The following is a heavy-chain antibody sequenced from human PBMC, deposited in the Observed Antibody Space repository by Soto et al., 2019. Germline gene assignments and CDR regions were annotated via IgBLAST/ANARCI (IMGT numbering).Heavy chain of an antibody. CDR1: GFTFSSYA. CDR2: ISGSGGST. V-gene: IGHV3-23*01. J-gene: IGHJ4*02. D-gene: IGHD2-21*01. Sequence: GGSLRLSCAASGFTFSSYAMSWVRQAPGKGLEWVSAISGSGGSTYYADSVKGRFTISRDNSKNTLYLQMNSLRAEDTAVYYSAKGGEIGTYYLAIPYFDYWGQGTLVTVSA. CDR3: AKGGEIGTYYLAIPYFDY.